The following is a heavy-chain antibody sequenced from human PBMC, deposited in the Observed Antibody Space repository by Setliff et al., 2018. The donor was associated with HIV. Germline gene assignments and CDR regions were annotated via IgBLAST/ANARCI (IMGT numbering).Heavy chain of an antibody. CDR2: ISSTGTYI. V-gene: IGHV3-21*04. Sequence: GSLRLSCAASGFNFSSHTMNWIRQAPGKGLEWVSSISSTGTYIYYADSMKGRFTISRDNSKDTLYLQMNSLRAEDTAVYYCAKDGYSDYLNSYFDYWGQGTLVTVSS. J-gene: IGHJ4*02. D-gene: IGHD4-17*01. CDR1: GFNFSSHT. CDR3: AKDGYSDYLNSYFDY.